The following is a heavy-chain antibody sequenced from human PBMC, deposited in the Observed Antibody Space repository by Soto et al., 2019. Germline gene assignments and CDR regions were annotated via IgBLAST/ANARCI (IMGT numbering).Heavy chain of an antibody. CDR3: ARSGGNYPKTYWYFDL. CDR2: IYYSGST. D-gene: IGHD2-15*01. CDR1: GGSISSGDYY. Sequence: SETLSLTCTVSGGSISSGDYYWSWIRQPPGKGLEWIGYIYYSGSTYYNPSLKSRVTISVDTSNNQFSLKLSSVTAADTAVYYCARSGGNYPKTYWYFDLWGRGTLVTVSS. J-gene: IGHJ2*01. V-gene: IGHV4-30-4*01.